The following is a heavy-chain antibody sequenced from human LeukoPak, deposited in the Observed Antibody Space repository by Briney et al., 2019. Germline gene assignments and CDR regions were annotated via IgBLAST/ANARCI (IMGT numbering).Heavy chain of an antibody. CDR2: VSGSGGST. CDR1: GFTFSTYG. D-gene: IGHD1-7*01. CDR3: ARDGDYNWNYRSGFDY. J-gene: IGHJ4*02. Sequence: GGSLRLSCAASGFTFSTYGMSWVRQAPGKGLDWVSAVSGSGGSTHYADSVTGRFTISRDNSKNTLYLQMNSLRAEDTAVYYCARDGDYNWNYRSGFDYWGQGTLVTVSS. V-gene: IGHV3-23*01.